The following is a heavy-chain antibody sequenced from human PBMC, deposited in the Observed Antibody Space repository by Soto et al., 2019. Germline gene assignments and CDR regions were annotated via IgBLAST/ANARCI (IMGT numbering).Heavy chain of an antibody. CDR1: GGSFSGYY. V-gene: IGHV4-34*01. CDR3: ARDGFCTSTTCRVGIWFHP. J-gene: IGHJ5*02. Sequence: QVQLQQWGAGLLKPSETLSLTCVVYGGSFSGYYWSWVRKSPGKGLEWFGGINHRGSTNYNPSLKCRVTISVDTSKNQFALKLPSVTAADTAMYYCARDGFCTSTTCRVGIWFHPWCQGTLVTVSS. D-gene: IGHD2-2*01. CDR2: INHRGST.